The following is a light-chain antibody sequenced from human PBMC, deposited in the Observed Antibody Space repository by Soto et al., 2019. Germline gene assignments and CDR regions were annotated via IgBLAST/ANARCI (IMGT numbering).Light chain of an antibody. V-gene: IGKV3-15*01. Sequence: EIVMTQSPATLSVSPGERATLSCRASQSISTELAWYQQKPGQPPRLLIYSASTRATGVHARFTGSGSGSEFTLTISGLQSEDFAVYYCQQGHNWPLTFGQGTRLEI. CDR3: QQGHNWPLT. J-gene: IGKJ2*01. CDR2: SAS. CDR1: QSISTE.